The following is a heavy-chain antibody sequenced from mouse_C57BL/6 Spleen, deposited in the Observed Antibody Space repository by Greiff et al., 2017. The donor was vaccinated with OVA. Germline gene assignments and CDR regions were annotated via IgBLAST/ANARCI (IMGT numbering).Heavy chain of an antibody. J-gene: IGHJ2*01. CDR2: ISDGGSYT. Sequence: EVKLVESGGGLVKPGGSLKLSCAASGFTFSSYAMSWVRQTPEKRLEWVATISDGGSYTYYPDNVKGRFTISRDNAKNNLFLQMSHLKSEDTAMYYCARDFTNWGQGTTLTVSS. CDR3: ARDFTN. V-gene: IGHV5-4*01. CDR1: GFTFSSYA.